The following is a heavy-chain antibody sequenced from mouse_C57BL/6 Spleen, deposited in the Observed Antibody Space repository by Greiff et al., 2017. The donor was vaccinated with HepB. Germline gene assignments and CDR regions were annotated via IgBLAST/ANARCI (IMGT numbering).Heavy chain of an antibody. CDR3: ARGGGLGLYFDY. CDR1: GFTFSSYA. D-gene: IGHD4-1*01. Sequence: EVQGVESGGGLVKPGGSLKLSCAASGFTFSSYAMSWVRQTPEKRLEWVATISDGGSYTYYPDNVKGRFTLSRDNAKNNLYLQMSHLKSEDTAMYYCARGGGLGLYFDYWGQGTTLTVSS. CDR2: ISDGGSYT. J-gene: IGHJ2*01. V-gene: IGHV5-4*01.